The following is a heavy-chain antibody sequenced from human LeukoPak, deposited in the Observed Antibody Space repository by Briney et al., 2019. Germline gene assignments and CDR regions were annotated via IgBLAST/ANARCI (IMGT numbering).Heavy chain of an antibody. CDR3: ARVGDDYGDYSDY. CDR2: ISHDGSNK. J-gene: IGHJ4*02. Sequence: GGSLRLSCAASGLTLSSYGMHWVRQAPGKGLEWVAVISHDGSNKYYADSVKGRFTISRDNAKNSLYLQMNSLRAEDTAMYYCARVGDDYGDYSDYWGQGTLVTVSS. CDR1: GLTLSSYG. D-gene: IGHD4-17*01. V-gene: IGHV3-30*03.